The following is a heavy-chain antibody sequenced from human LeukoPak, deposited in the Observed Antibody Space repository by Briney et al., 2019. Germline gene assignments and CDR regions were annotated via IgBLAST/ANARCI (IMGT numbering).Heavy chain of an antibody. CDR3: ARRVAVASQGAFDI. D-gene: IGHD6-19*01. V-gene: IGHV5-51*01. CDR1: GYSFTSYW. Sequence: GESLKISCKGSGYSFTSYWIGWVRQMPGKGLEWMGIIYPGDSDTTYSPSFQGQVIISADKSISTAYLQWSSLKASDTAMYYCARRVAVASQGAFDIWGQGTMVTVSS. CDR2: IYPGDSDT. J-gene: IGHJ3*02.